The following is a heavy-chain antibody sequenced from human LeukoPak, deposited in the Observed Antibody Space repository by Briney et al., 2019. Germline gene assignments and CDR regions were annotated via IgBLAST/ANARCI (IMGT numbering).Heavy chain of an antibody. CDR1: GFTFSSYP. V-gene: IGHV3-64*01. CDR2: ITHNGGST. CDR3: ARGRYCSNGVCQYFDY. Sequence: GSLRLSCAASGFTFSSYPMYWVRQAPGKGLEYVSAITHNGGSTYYANSVKGRFTISRDNSKNTLYLQMGSLRAEDMAVYYCARGRYCSNGVCQYFDYWGQGTLVTVSS. D-gene: IGHD2-8*01. J-gene: IGHJ4*02.